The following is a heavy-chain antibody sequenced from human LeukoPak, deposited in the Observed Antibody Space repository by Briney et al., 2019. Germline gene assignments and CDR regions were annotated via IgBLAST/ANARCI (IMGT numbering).Heavy chain of an antibody. J-gene: IGHJ4*02. Sequence: SETLSLTCAVSGGSISSSSYYWGWIRQPPGKGLEWIGSIYYSGNTYYNPSLKSRLTISVDTSKNQFSLKLSSVTAADTAVYYCARDSLGAGTVGATSGYWGQGTLVTVSS. CDR3: ARDSLGAGTVGATSGY. V-gene: IGHV4-39*02. D-gene: IGHD1-26*01. CDR2: IYYSGNT. CDR1: GGSISSSSYY.